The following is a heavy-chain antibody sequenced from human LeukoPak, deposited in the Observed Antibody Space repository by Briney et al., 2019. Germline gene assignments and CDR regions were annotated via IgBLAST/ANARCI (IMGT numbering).Heavy chain of an antibody. Sequence: GGSLRLSCAASGFTVSSNYMSCVRQAPGKGLEWVSVIYSGGSTYYADSVKGRFTISRDNSKNTLYLQMNSLRAEDTAVYYCANVAGYSSGWYQTDYWGQGTLVTVSS. CDR2: IYSGGST. CDR1: GFTVSSNY. J-gene: IGHJ4*02. V-gene: IGHV3-66*01. D-gene: IGHD6-19*01. CDR3: ANVAGYSSGWYQTDY.